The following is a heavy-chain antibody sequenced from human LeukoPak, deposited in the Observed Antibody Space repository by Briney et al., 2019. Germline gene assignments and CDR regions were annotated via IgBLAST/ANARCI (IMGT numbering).Heavy chain of an antibody. CDR3: ATDLPGYGDYEVLDP. Sequence: ASVKVSCKASGYTLTELSMHWVRQAPGKGLEWMGGFDPEDGETIYAQKFQGRVTMTEDTSTDTAYMELSSLRSEDTAVYYCATDLPGYGDYEVLDPWGQGTLVTVSS. CDR2: FDPEDGET. D-gene: IGHD4-17*01. J-gene: IGHJ5*02. CDR1: GYTLTELS. V-gene: IGHV1-24*01.